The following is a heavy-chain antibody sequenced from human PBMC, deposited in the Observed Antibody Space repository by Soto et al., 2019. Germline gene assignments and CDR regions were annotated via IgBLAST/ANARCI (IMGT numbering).Heavy chain of an antibody. CDR3: ARSTGYNGMAV. D-gene: IGHD6-13*01. CDR1: GFNFNNYN. Sequence: GGSLRLSCAASGFNFNNYNMNWVRQAPGKGLEWVSYISSGGSGIYYAASVKGRFTISRDNAKNSVFLQLSSLRDEDTAVYYCARSTGYNGMAVWGQGATVTVSS. J-gene: IGHJ6*02. V-gene: IGHV3-48*02. CDR2: ISSGGSGI.